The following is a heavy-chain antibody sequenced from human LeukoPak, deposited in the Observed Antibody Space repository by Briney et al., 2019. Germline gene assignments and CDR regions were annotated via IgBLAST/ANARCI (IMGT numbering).Heavy chain of an antibody. CDR2: IIPIFGTA. V-gene: IGHV1-69*01. CDR1: GGTFSSYA. D-gene: IGHD2-2*02. J-gene: IGHJ6*03. Sequence: ASVKVSCKASGGTFSSYAISWVRQAPGQGLEWMGGIIPIFGTANYAQKFQGRVTITADESTSTAYMELSSLRSEDTAVYYCARSIVVPAAIPGANYYMDVWGKGTTVTVSS. CDR3: ARSIVVPAAIPGANYYMDV.